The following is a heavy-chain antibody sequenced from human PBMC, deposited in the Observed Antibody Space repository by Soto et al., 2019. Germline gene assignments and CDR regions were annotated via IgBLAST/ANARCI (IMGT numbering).Heavy chain of an antibody. J-gene: IGHJ4*02. CDR2: IWYDGSNK. Sequence: QVQLVESGGGVVQPGKSLRLSCAASGFTFSTYGMHWVRQAPGKGLEWVAVIWYDGSNKYHGDSLKGRFTISRDNSLNTLYLKINTLRAEDTGVYYCGRDGALGDTAVVDSWGQGTLVTVSS. V-gene: IGHV3-33*01. CDR1: GFTFSTYG. D-gene: IGHD5-18*01. CDR3: GRDGALGDTAVVDS.